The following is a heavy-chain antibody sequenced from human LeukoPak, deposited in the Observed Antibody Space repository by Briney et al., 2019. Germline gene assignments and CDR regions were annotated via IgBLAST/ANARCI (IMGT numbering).Heavy chain of an antibody. CDR1: GFTFDDFT. J-gene: IGHJ4*02. CDR3: AKDRRNDFDY. V-gene: IGHV3-9*01. D-gene: IGHD1-14*01. CDR2: ISWNGGSI. Sequence: GRSLRLSCAASGFTFDDFTMHWGRQAPGKGLEWVSGISWNGGSIGYADSVKGRFTISRDNAKNSLYLQMNSLRGDDTALYYCAKDRRNDFDYWGQGTLVTVSS.